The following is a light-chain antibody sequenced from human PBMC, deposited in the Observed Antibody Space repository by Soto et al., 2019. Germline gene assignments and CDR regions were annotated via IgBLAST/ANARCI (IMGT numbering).Light chain of an antibody. CDR1: QSVRSN. V-gene: IGKV3-15*01. CDR2: AAS. Sequence: EIVMTQSPATLSVSPGERATLSCRASQSVRSNLAWYQQKPGQAPRLVIYAASTRATGIPDRFSGSVSGTEFTLTISRLQSEDFAVYYCQKYNEWPPFTFGQGTRLEIK. CDR3: QKYNEWPPFT. J-gene: IGKJ5*01.